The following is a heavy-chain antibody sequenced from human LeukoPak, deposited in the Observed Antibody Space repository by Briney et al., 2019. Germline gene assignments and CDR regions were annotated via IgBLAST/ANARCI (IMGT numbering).Heavy chain of an antibody. D-gene: IGHD4-17*01. Sequence: GGSLRLSCAASGFTVSSNFMGWVRQAPGKGLEWVSVIYSGGSTYHADSVKGRFTISRDNSKNTLYLQMKSLAAEDTAVYYCARLDGPTVTSFDYWGQGTLVTVSS. J-gene: IGHJ4*02. CDR1: GFTVSSNF. CDR2: IYSGGST. CDR3: ARLDGPTVTSFDY. V-gene: IGHV3-53*01.